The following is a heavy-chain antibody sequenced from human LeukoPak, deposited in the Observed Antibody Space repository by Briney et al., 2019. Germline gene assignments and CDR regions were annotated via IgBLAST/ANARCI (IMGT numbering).Heavy chain of an antibody. V-gene: IGHV5-51*01. CDR2: IHPGDSDT. D-gene: IGHD3-22*01. CDR1: GYSFTSYW. J-gene: IGHJ4*02. CDR3: ARLWSYYYDSSGFPLDY. Sequence: GESLKISCKGSGYSFTSYWIGWVRQMPGKGLEWMGIIHPGDSDTRYSPSFQGQVTISADKSISTAYLQWSSLKASDTAMYYCARLWSYYYDSSGFPLDYWGQGTLVTVSS.